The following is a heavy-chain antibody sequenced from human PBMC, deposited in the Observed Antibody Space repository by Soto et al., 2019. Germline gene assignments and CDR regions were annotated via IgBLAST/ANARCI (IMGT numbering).Heavy chain of an antibody. D-gene: IGHD1-1*01. CDR2: ISAHNGNT. V-gene: IGHV1-18*01. CDR1: GYAFTTYG. J-gene: IGHJ4*02. Sequence: QVHLVQSGAEVKKPGASVKVSCKGSGYAFTTYGITWVRQAPGQGLEWMGWISAHNGNTNYAQNLQGRVTVTRDTSTNTAYLELRSLRSDDTALYYCARGRYGDYWGQGALVTVSS. CDR3: ARGRYGDY.